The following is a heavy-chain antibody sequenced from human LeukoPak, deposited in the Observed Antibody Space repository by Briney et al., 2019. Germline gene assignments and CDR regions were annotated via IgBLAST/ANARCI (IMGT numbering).Heavy chain of an antibody. CDR3: ARMIRDYGDSNWFDP. J-gene: IGHJ5*02. D-gene: IGHD4-17*01. V-gene: IGHV3-23*01. CDR2: ISGSGGTT. CDR1: GFTFTNYN. Sequence: GGSLRLSCAASGFTFTNYNFYWVRQAPGKGLEWVSAISGSGGTTYYANSVKGRFTFSRDNSKNTLYLQMNSLRAEDTAIYYCARMIRDYGDSNWFDPWGQGTLVTVSS.